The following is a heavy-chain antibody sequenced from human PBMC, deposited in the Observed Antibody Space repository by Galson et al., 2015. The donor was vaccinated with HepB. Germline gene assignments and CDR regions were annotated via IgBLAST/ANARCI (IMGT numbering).Heavy chain of an antibody. CDR1: GYTFTSYA. D-gene: IGHD3-10*01. CDR2: INAGNGNT. Sequence: SVKVSCKASGYTFTSYAMHWVRQAPGQRLEWMGWINAGNGNTKYSQKFQGRVTITRDTSASTAYMELSSLRSEDTAVYYCARDRSSKSRPVGVHFDYWGQGTLVTVSS. CDR3: ARDRSSKSRPVGVHFDY. J-gene: IGHJ4*02. V-gene: IGHV1-3*01.